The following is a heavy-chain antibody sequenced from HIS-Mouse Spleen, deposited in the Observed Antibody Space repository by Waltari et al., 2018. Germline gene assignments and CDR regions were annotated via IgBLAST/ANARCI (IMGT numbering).Heavy chain of an antibody. CDR3: ASTVESSKVDY. J-gene: IGHJ4*02. Sequence: QVQLVQSGAEVKKPGSSVKVSCKASGGTFSSYAISWVRQAPGQGLEWMGRIIPNLGIANYAQKFQGRVTITADKSTSTAYMELSSLRSEDTAVYYCASTVESSKVDYWGQGTLVTVSS. V-gene: IGHV1-69*04. D-gene: IGHD6-13*01. CDR2: IIPNLGIA. CDR1: GGTFSSYA.